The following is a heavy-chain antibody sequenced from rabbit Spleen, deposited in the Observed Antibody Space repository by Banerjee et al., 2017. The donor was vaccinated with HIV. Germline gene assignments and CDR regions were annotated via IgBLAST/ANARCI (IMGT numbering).Heavy chain of an antibody. CDR2: IYAVTGKA. D-gene: IGHD6-1*01. CDR3: AGSSYSYNNDRFDL. Sequence: QSLEESGGDLVKPEGSLTLTCKASGFDFSDNVICWFRQAPGKGLEWIACIYAVTGKAVYANWAKGRSTFSKTSSTTVTLQMTSLTVADTATYFCAGSSYSYNNDRFDLWGQGTLVTVS. J-gene: IGHJ4*01. CDR1: GFDFSDNV. V-gene: IGHV1S40*01.